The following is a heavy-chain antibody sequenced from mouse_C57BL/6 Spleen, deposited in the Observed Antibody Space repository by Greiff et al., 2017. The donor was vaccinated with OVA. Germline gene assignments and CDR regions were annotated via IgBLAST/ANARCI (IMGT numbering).Heavy chain of an antibody. CDR1: GYTFTSYW. CDR3: ARGHSPDFAY. CDR2: IDPSDSYT. D-gene: IGHD2-4*01. Sequence: QVQLQQPGAELVRPGTSVKLSCKASGYTFTSYWMHWVKQRPGQGLEWIGVIDPSDSYTNYNQKFKGKATLTVYTSSSTAYMQLSSLTSEDSAVYYCARGHSPDFAYWGQGTLVTVSA. V-gene: IGHV1-59*01. J-gene: IGHJ3*01.